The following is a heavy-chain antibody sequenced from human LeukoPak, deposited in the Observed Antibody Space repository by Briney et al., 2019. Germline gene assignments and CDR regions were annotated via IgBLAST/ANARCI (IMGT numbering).Heavy chain of an antibody. CDR1: GGTFSSYA. D-gene: IGHD2-2*02. Sequence: SVKVSCKACGGTFSSYAISWVRQAPGQGLEWMGGIIPIFGTANYAQKFQGSVTITADESTSTAYMELSSLRSEDTAVYYCARAGRQLLYTGIDYWGQGTLVTVSS. J-gene: IGHJ4*02. V-gene: IGHV1-69*13. CDR2: IIPIFGTA. CDR3: ARAGRQLLYTGIDY.